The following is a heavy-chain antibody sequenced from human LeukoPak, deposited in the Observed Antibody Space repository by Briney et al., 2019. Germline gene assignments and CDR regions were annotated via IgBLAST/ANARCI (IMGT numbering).Heavy chain of an antibody. CDR1: GGPFSRNY. Sequence: TSETLSLTCAVYGGPFSRNYWTLIRQTPGRGLEWIGESSPTGDITGYNPSLKGRATISVDSSKNQFSLKLTSVTAADTAVYYCARVSQGLPVDYWGQGTLVTVSS. CDR2: SSPTGDIT. D-gene: IGHD6-25*01. J-gene: IGHJ4*02. V-gene: IGHV4-34*01. CDR3: ARVSQGLPVDY.